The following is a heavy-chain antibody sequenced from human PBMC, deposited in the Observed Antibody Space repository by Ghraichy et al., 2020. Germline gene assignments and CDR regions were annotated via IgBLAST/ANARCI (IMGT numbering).Heavy chain of an antibody. CDR2: IYYSGNT. CDR3: ARSGPYDYSGYWYFDL. Sequence: SQTLSLTCTVSGASISSYYWSWIRQPPGKGLEWIGYIYYSGNTNYNPSLKSRVTLSVDTSKNQFSLKLSSVTAADTAVYYCARSGPYDYSGYWYFDLWGRGTLVTVSS. CDR1: GASISSYY. J-gene: IGHJ2*01. D-gene: IGHD3-22*01. V-gene: IGHV4-59*01.